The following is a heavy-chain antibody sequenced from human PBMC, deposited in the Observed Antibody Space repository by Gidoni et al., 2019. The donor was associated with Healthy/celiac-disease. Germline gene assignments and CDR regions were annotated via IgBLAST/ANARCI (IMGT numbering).Heavy chain of an antibody. D-gene: IGHD6-13*01. J-gene: IGHJ4*02. Sequence: QVQLVESGGGLVKPGGSLRLSCAASGFTFSDYYMSWIRQAPGKGLEWVSYMSSSSSYTNYADSVKGRFTISRDNAKNSLYLQMNSLRAEDTAVYYCARAGWDSSWYHPSFDYWGQGTLVTVSS. V-gene: IGHV3-11*05. CDR1: GFTFSDYY. CDR3: ARAGWDSSWYHPSFDY. CDR2: MSSSSSYT.